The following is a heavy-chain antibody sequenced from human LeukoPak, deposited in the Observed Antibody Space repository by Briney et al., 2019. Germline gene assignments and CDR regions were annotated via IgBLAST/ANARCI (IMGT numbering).Heavy chain of an antibody. CDR3: AKTRHYTMIVGDASPKYAFDI. J-gene: IGHJ3*02. Sequence: GASVKVSCKASGGTFSSYAISWVRQAPGQGLEWMGGIIPIFGTANYAQKFQGRVTITADESTSTAYMELSSLRSEDTAVYYCAKTRHYTMIVGDASPKYAFDIWGQGTMVTVSS. V-gene: IGHV1-69*13. D-gene: IGHD3-22*01. CDR1: GGTFSSYA. CDR2: IIPIFGTA.